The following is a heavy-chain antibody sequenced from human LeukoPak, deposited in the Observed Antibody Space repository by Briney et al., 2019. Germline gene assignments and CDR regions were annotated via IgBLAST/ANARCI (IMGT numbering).Heavy chain of an antibody. V-gene: IGHV4-39*02. CDR3: ARESWYDTRYFDY. CDR2: IYWSGST. D-gene: IGHD3-22*01. Sequence: PSETLSLTCTVSGGSIIGSRYYWGWIRQPPGEGLEWIGSIYWSGSTYYNPSLKSRVTISVDTSKNQFSLRLSSVTAADSAIYYCARESWYDTRYFDYWGQGTLVTVSS. J-gene: IGHJ4*02. CDR1: GGSIIGSRYY.